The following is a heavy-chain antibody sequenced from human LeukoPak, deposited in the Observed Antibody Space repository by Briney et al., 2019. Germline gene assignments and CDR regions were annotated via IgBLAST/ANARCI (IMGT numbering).Heavy chain of an antibody. CDR3: ARDLSYYGTYYFDY. D-gene: IGHD2/OR15-2a*01. Sequence: SETLSLTCTVSGGSISSSSYYWSWIRQPAGKGLEWIGRIYTSGSTNYNPSLKSRVTMSVDTSKNQFSLKLSSVTAADTAVYYCARDLSYYGTYYFDYWGQGTLVTVSS. CDR2: IYTSGST. J-gene: IGHJ4*02. V-gene: IGHV4-61*02. CDR1: GGSISSSSYY.